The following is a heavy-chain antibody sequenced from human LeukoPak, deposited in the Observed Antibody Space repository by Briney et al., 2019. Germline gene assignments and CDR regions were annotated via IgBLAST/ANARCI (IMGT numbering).Heavy chain of an antibody. V-gene: IGHV3-53*04. CDR2: IYSGGST. J-gene: IGHJ5*02. CDR1: GFTVSSNY. D-gene: IGHD3-22*01. Sequence: GGSLRLSCAASGFTVSSNYMSWVRQAPGKGLEWVSVIYSGGSTYYADSVKGRFTISRHNSKNTLYLQVNSLRAEDTAVYYCARDGLSGYRRGGSSWGQGTLVTVSS. CDR3: ARDGLSGYRRGGSS.